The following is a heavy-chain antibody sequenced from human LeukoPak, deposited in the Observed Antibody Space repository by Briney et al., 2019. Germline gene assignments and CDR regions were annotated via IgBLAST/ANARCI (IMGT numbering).Heavy chain of an antibody. J-gene: IGHJ4*02. D-gene: IGHD6-19*01. Sequence: GGSLRLSCVASGFTFSDYNMNWVRRAPGKGLEWVSSITTSSSYMCYADSVKGRFTISRDNAKNSLYLHMNSLRAEDTAVYYCARHGSGWYMNDYWGQGTLVTVSS. V-gene: IGHV3-21*01. CDR3: ARHGSGWYMNDY. CDR1: GFTFSDYN. CDR2: ITTSSSYM.